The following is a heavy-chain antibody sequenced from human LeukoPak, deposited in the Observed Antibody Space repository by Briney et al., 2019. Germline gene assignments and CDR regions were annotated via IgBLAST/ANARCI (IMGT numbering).Heavy chain of an antibody. CDR3: ARDPVRGWPSAEYFQH. D-gene: IGHD6-19*01. V-gene: IGHV1-69*05. J-gene: IGHJ1*01. CDR2: IIPIFGTA. Sequence: LVXSGAEVKKPGSLVKVSCKASGGTFSSYAISCVRQAPGQGLEWIGGIIPIFGTANYAQKFQGRVTITTDESTSTAYMELSSLRSEDTAVYYCARDPVRGWPSAEYFQHWGQGTLVTVSS. CDR1: GGTFSSYA.